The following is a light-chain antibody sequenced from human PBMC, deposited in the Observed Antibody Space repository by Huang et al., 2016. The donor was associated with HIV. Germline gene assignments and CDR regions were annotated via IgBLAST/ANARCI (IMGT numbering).Light chain of an antibody. Sequence: EIVLTQSPATLSLSPGERATLSCRASQSVSSYLAWYQQKPGQAPRPLIYDASNRATGIPARFSGSGSGTDFTLTISSLEPEDFAVYDCQHRSNWPPTFGGGTKVEIK. CDR3: QHRSNWPPT. V-gene: IGKV3-11*01. J-gene: IGKJ4*01. CDR1: QSVSSY. CDR2: DAS.